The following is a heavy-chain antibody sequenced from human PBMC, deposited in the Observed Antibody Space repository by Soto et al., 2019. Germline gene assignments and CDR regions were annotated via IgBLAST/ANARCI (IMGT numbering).Heavy chain of an antibody. V-gene: IGHV1-8*01. Sequence: QVQLLQSGAEVKKPGASVKVSCKASGYTFTSYDINWVRQATGQVLEWMGWMNPNSGNTGYAQKFQGRVTMTRNTSISTAYMELSSLRSEDTAVYYCARSGRYPDYYYYMAVWVKGTTVTVSS. CDR3: ARSGRYPDYYYYMAV. CDR2: MNPNSGNT. CDR1: GYTFTSYD. J-gene: IGHJ6*03. D-gene: IGHD1-26*01.